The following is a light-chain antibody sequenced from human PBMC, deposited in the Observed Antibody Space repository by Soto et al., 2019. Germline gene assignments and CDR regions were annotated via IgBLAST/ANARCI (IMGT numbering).Light chain of an antibody. V-gene: IGKV1-12*01. Sequence: DIQMTQSPSSVSAAIGDRVTITCRVSQGISSWLAWYQQKPGKAPNLLMYGASYLKSGVPTRFSGSGSGTDFTLTISSLQPEDFAIYYCQQTYTTPEITFGQGTRLEIK. CDR1: QGISSW. J-gene: IGKJ5*01. CDR3: QQTYTTPEIT. CDR2: GAS.